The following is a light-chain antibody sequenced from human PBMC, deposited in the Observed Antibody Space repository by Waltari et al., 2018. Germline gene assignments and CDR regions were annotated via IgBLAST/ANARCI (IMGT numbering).Light chain of an antibody. CDR3: HSRVVSNVRGA. J-gene: IGLJ2*01. V-gene: IGLV3-19*01. Sequence: SSELTQDPAVSVALGQTVRITCQGDSLRSYDASWYQQKPGPAPILVIYGKDNRPSGIPYRFSGSTSGNTASLTITGSQAEDEADYYCHSRVVSNVRGAFGGGTKLTVL. CDR1: SLRSYD. CDR2: GKD.